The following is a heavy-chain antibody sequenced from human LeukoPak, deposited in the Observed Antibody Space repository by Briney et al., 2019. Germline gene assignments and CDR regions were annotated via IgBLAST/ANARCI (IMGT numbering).Heavy chain of an antibody. V-gene: IGHV3-30*19. D-gene: IGHD6-13*01. CDR1: GFTFSSYG. CDR2: ISYDGSNK. Sequence: GGSLRLSCAASGFTFSSYGMHWVRQAPGKGLEWVAVISYDGSNKYYADSVKGRFTISRDNSKNTLYLQMNSLRAEDTAVYYCARAGIAAAISDPSFDYWGQGTLVTVSS. CDR3: ARAGIAAAISDPSFDY. J-gene: IGHJ4*02.